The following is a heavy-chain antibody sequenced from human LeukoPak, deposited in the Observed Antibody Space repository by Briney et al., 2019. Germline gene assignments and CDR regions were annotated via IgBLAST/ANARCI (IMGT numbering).Heavy chain of an antibody. CDR2: INPNSGGT. J-gene: IGHJ6*03. CDR3: ASPSRTYYDFWSGYYTDYYYMDV. Sequence: ASVKVSCKASGYTFTGYYMHWVRQAPGQGLEWMGWINPNSGGTNYAQKFQGRVTMTRDTSISTAYMELSRLRSGDTAVYYCASPSRTYYDFWSGYYTDYYYMDVWGKGTTVTVSS. V-gene: IGHV1-2*02. D-gene: IGHD3-3*01. CDR1: GYTFTGYY.